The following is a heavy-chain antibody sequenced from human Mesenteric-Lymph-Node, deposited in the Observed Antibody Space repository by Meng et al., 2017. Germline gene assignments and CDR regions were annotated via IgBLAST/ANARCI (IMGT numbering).Heavy chain of an antibody. V-gene: IGHV3-23*01. D-gene: IGHD6-13*01. CDR2: ISGSGGST. J-gene: IGHJ4*02. Sequence: GGSLRLSCAASGFTFSSYAMSWVRQAPGKGLEWVSGISGSGGSTYNADSVKGRFTISRDNSKNTLFLQMNSLRAEDTAVYSCARTEGRYSNSWFFYFDSWGQGTLVTVSS. CDR1: GFTFSSYA. CDR3: ARTEGRYSNSWFFYFDS.